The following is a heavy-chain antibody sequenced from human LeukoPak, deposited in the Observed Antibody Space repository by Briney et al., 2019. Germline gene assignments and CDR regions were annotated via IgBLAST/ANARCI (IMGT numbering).Heavy chain of an antibody. J-gene: IGHJ4*02. CDR1: GFIFSSYS. V-gene: IGHV3-21*04. CDR2: ISSSSNYI. D-gene: IGHD3-16*02. CDR3: AKDSRAVMITFGGVIAHPFDY. Sequence: GGSLRLSCVVSGFIFSSYSMSWVRQAPGKGLEWVSSISSSSNYIYYADSVKGRFTISRDNAKNSLYLQMNSLRAEDRAVYYCAKDSRAVMITFGGVIAHPFDYWGQGTLVTVSS.